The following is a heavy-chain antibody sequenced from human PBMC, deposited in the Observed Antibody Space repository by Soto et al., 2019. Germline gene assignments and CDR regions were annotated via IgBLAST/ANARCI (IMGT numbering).Heavy chain of an antibody. V-gene: IGHV3-23*01. CDR1: GFTFSSYA. CDR3: AKHLGFSYSYYFDY. CDR2: ISGSDGST. J-gene: IGHJ4*02. Sequence: LRLSCAASGFTFSSYAMSWVRQAPGKGLEWVSAISGSDGSTYYADSVKGRFTISRDNSKNTLYLQMNSLRAEDTAVYYCAKHLGFSYSYYFDYWGQGTLVTVSS. D-gene: IGHD2-15*01.